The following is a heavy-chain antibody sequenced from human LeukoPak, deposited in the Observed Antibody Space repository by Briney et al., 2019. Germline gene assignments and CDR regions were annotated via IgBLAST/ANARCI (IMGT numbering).Heavy chain of an antibody. CDR3: ARDPERYFDWLSLDSFFDY. V-gene: IGHV3-48*01. Sequence: GGSLRLSCAASGFTFSSYSMNWVRQAPGKGLEWVSYISSSSTIYYADSVKGRFTISRDNAKNSLYLQMNSLRAEDTAVYYCARDPERYFDWLSLDSFFDYWGQGTLVTVSS. CDR2: ISSSSTI. J-gene: IGHJ4*02. D-gene: IGHD3-9*01. CDR1: GFTFSSYS.